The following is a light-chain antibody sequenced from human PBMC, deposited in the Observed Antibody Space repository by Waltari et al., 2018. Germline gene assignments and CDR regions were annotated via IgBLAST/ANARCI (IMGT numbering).Light chain of an antibody. V-gene: IGKV2D-29*01. CDR1: QSLRRSDGKTF. Sequence: DIVMTQTPLSLSVIPGQPASISCKSSQSLRRSDGKTFLCWYLQKPGQPPQLLMYEVSNRVSGVPGRFIGSGSGTDFTLKISRVEAEDVGVYYCMQTLQFPITFGQGTRLEIK. CDR3: MQTLQFPIT. J-gene: IGKJ5*01. CDR2: EVS.